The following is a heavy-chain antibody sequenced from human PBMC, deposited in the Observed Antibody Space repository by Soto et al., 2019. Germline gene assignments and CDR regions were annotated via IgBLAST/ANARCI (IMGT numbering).Heavy chain of an antibody. CDR3: ARIDYGDYENQNGDAFDI. D-gene: IGHD4-17*01. CDR2: IYPGDSDT. J-gene: IGHJ3*02. V-gene: IGHV5-51*01. Sequence: GESLKISCKGSGYSFTSYWIGWVRQMPGKGLEWMGIIYPGDSDTRYSPSFQGQVTISADKSISTAYLQWSSLKASDTAMYYCARIDYGDYENQNGDAFDIWGQGTMVTVSS. CDR1: GYSFTSYW.